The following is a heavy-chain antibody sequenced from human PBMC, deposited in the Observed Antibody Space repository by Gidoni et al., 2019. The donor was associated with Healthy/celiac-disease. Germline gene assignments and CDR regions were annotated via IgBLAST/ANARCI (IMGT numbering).Heavy chain of an antibody. Sequence: EVQLVESGGGLVKPGGSLRLSCAASGFTFRNAWMSWVRQAPGKGLEWVGRIKSKTDGGTTDYAAPVKGRFTISRDDSKNTLYLQMNSLKTEDTAVYYCTTDYPINDYGDYDYYYGMDVWGQGTTVTVSS. D-gene: IGHD4-17*01. CDR3: TTDYPINDYGDYDYYYGMDV. J-gene: IGHJ6*02. CDR2: IKSKTDGGTT. V-gene: IGHV3-15*01. CDR1: GFTFRNAW.